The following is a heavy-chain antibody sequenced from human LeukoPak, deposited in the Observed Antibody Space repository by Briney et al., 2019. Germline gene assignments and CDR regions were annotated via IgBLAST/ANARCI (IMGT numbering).Heavy chain of an antibody. V-gene: IGHV3-48*01. Sequence: PGGSLRLSCAASGFTFSSYSMNWVRQAPGKGLEWVSYISSSSSNIYYADSVKGRFTISRDNSKNTLYLQMNSLRAEDTAVYYCAKVQYYYGSGSYGGTDYWGQGTLVTVSS. CDR2: ISSSSSNI. CDR1: GFTFSSYS. CDR3: AKVQYYYGSGSYGGTDY. J-gene: IGHJ4*02. D-gene: IGHD3-10*01.